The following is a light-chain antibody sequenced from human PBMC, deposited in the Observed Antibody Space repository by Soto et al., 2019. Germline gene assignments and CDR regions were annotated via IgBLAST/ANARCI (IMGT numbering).Light chain of an antibody. CDR3: QSYDGRLSGYV. CDR2: QVS. CDR1: SSDIGAYNS. V-gene: IGLV2-14*01. J-gene: IGLJ1*01. Sequence: QSALTQPASVSGSPGQSITISCTGTSSDIGAYNSVSWYQQHPGKAPKLIVFQVSFRPSAVSDRFSGSKSDNTASLTISGLQTEDEADYYCQSYDGRLSGYVFGTGTKVTVL.